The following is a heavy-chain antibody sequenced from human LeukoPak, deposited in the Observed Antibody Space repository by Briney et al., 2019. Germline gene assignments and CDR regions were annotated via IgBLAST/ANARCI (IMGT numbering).Heavy chain of an antibody. J-gene: IGHJ4*02. CDR2: IRYDGSNK. D-gene: IGHD2-2*01. CDR3: AKLYCSSTSCLHLDY. V-gene: IGHV3-30*02. Sequence: PGGSLRLSCAASGFTFSSYGMHWVRQAPGKGLEWVAFIRYDGSNKYYADSVKGRFTISRDNSKNTLYLQMNSLRAEDTAVYYCAKLYCSSTSCLHLDYWGQGTLVTVSS. CDR1: GFTFSSYG.